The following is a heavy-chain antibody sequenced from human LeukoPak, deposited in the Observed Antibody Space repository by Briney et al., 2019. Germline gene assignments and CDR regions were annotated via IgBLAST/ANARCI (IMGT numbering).Heavy chain of an antibody. J-gene: IGHJ4*02. D-gene: IGHD2-21*01. Sequence: GGSLRLSCAASGFTFSTYAMHWVRQAPGKGLEWVAIISYDGNNKYYADSVKGRFTISRDNSKNTLYLQMNSLRTEDTAVYYCAKEEACGGDCYSENYFDYWGQGTLVTVSS. V-gene: IGHV3-30-3*01. CDR2: ISYDGNNK. CDR3: AKEEACGGDCYSENYFDY. CDR1: GFTFSTYA.